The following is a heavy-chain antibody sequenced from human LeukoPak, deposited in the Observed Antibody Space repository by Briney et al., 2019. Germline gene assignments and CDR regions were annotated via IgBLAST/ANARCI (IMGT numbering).Heavy chain of an antibody. CDR2: ISYDGSNK. J-gene: IGHJ6*02. CDR1: GFTFSSYG. V-gene: IGHV3-30*18. CDR3: AKGSVEWEPPVGPLGV. D-gene: IGHD1-26*01. Sequence: AGRSLRLSCAASGFTFSSYGMHWVRQAPGKGLEWVAVISYDGSNKYYADSVKGRFTISRDNSKNTLYLQMNSLRAEDTAVYYCAKGSVEWEPPVGPLGVWGQGTTVTVSS.